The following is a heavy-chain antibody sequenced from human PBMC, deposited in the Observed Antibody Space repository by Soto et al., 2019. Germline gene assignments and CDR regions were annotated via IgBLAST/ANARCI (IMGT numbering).Heavy chain of an antibody. CDR3: ARGYYPGSVGNAFDI. Sequence: ASVKVSCKASGYTFTSYGISWVRQAPGQGLEWMGWISAYNGNTNYAQKLQGRVTMTTDTSTSTAYMELRSLRSEDTAVYYCARGYYPGSVGNAFDIWGQGTMVTVSS. CDR1: GYTFTSYG. D-gene: IGHD3-10*01. CDR2: ISAYNGNT. J-gene: IGHJ3*02. V-gene: IGHV1-18*01.